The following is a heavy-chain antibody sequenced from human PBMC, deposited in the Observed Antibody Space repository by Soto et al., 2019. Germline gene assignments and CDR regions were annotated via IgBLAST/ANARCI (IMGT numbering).Heavy chain of an antibody. CDR3: AKIESRFFYDSTGYYPFEY. J-gene: IGHJ4*02. V-gene: IGHV3-23*01. CDR1: GFPFSNYA. D-gene: IGHD3-22*01. CDR2: LSGSGVST. Sequence: GGSLRLSCVASGFPFSNYAMTWVRQAPGKGLEWVSALSGSGVSTYYADSVMGRFTISRDTSKNTVYLQMNSLRAEDTAVYYCAKIESRFFYDSTGYYPFEYWGQGTLVLVSS.